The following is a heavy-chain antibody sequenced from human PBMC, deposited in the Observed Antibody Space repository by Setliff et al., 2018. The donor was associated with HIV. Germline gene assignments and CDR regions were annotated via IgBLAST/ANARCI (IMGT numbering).Heavy chain of an antibody. Sequence: GGSLRLSCAAPGLTFKNYWIHWVRQAPGKGLVWVSRINADSSSTTYADSVKGRFTISRDNSKNTLYLQMNSLRADDTAVYYSAKDRITGYYNFWSGPNFDYWGQGTLVTVSS. CDR2: INADSSST. V-gene: IGHV3-74*01. D-gene: IGHD3-3*01. CDR1: GLTFKNYW. J-gene: IGHJ4*02. CDR3: AKDRITGYYNFWSGPNFDY.